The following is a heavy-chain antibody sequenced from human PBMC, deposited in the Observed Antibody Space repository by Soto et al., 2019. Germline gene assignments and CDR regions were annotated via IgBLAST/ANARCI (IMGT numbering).Heavy chain of an antibody. CDR3: ARVRVVPAATDYFDY. V-gene: IGHV3-11*01. Sequence: GGSLRLSCAASGFTFSDYYMSWIRQAPGKGLEWVSYISSSGSTIYYAGSVKGRFTISRDNAKNSLYLQMNSLRAEDTAVYYCARVRVVPAATDYFDYWGQGTLVTVSS. J-gene: IGHJ4*02. D-gene: IGHD2-2*01. CDR2: ISSSGSTI. CDR1: GFTFSDYY.